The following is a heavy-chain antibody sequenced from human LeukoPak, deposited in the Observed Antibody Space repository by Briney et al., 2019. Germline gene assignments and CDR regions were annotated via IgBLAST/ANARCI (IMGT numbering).Heavy chain of an antibody. CDR1: GYTFTGYY. D-gene: IGHD1-7*01. J-gene: IGHJ4*02. CDR2: INPNSGGT. CDR3: ARAPGVKVKTGTSPYDY. V-gene: IGHV1-2*06. Sequence: ASVKVSCKASGYTFTGYYMHWVRQAPGQGLEWMGRINPNSGGTNYAQKFQGRVTMTRDTSISTAYMELSRLRSDATAVYYCARAPGVKVKTGTSPYDYWGQGTLVTVSS.